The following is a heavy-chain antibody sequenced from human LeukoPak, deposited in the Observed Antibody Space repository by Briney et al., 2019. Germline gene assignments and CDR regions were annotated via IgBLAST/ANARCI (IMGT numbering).Heavy chain of an antibody. CDR1: GFIFSDYS. V-gene: IGHV3-23*01. D-gene: IGHD3-10*01. Sequence: VWCLRLSRAASGFIFSDYSMCWVRQAPGEGVGWVSTIGCNADSTVYTDSVRGRFTISRDNSKNTLYLQMNSLRAEDTAVYYCASGNMVEPSCPFVLGGQGTLVTVSS. CDR2: IGCNADST. J-gene: IGHJ4*02. CDR3: ASGNMVEPSCPFVL.